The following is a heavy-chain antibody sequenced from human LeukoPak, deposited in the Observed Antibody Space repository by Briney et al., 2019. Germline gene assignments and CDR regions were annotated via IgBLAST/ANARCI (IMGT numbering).Heavy chain of an antibody. CDR2: IYYSGST. V-gene: IGHV4-30-4*08. Sequence: SETLSLTCTVSGGSISSGDYYWSWIHQPPGKGLEWIGYIYYSGSTSYNPSLKSRLTISVDTSKNQFSLKLSSVTAADTAVYYCARESQHITIDYWGQGTLVTVSS. CDR1: GGSISSGDYY. D-gene: IGHD3-3*01. J-gene: IGHJ4*02. CDR3: ARESQHITIDY.